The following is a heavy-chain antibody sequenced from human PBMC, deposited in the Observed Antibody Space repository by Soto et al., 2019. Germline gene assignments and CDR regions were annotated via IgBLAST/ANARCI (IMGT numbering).Heavy chain of an antibody. J-gene: IGHJ6*03. Sequence: ASVKVSCKASGYTFTSYAMHWVRQAPGQRLEWMGWINAGNGNTKYSQKFQGRVTITRDTSVSTAYMELSSLRSEDTAVYYCARLSWGVAARYYYYYMDVWGKGTTVTVSS. CDR3: ARLSWGVAARYYYYYMDV. V-gene: IGHV1-3*01. CDR1: GYTFTSYA. CDR2: INAGNGNT. D-gene: IGHD6-6*01.